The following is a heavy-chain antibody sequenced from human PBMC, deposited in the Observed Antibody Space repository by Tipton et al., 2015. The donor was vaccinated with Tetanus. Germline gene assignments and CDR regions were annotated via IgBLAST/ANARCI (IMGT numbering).Heavy chain of an antibody. CDR3: ARQADNWFDP. J-gene: IGHJ5*02. V-gene: IGHV4-39*01. Sequence: TLSLTCTVSRGSINSGTFYWDWIRQPPGKGLEWIGNIYYNGNTYYLSSLKSRVTISADTSKNQFSLSLRSGTAADTAVYYCARQADNWFDPWGQGTLVTVSS. CDR1: RGSINSGTFY. CDR2: IYYNGNT. D-gene: IGHD6-25*01.